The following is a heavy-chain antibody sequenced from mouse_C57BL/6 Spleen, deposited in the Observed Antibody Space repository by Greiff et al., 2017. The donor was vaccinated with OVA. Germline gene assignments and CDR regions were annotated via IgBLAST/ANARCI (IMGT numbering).Heavy chain of an antibody. V-gene: IGHV5-6*01. CDR3: ARGPPKDYAMDY. CDR2: ISSGGSYP. Sequence: EVQRVESGGDLVKPGGSLKLSCAASGFTFSSYGMSWVRQTPDKRLEWVATISSGGSYPYYPDSVKGRFTISRDNAKNTLYLQMSSLKSEDTAMYYCARGPPKDYAMDYWGQGTSVTVSS. J-gene: IGHJ4*01. CDR1: GFTFSSYG.